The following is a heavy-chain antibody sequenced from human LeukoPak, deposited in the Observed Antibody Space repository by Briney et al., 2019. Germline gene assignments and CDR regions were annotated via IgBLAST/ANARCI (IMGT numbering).Heavy chain of an antibody. CDR2: IYTSGST. CDR3: ARRYCSGGSCYPRHFDF. Sequence: PSETLSLTCTVSGGSISSYYWSWIRQPAGKGLEWIGRIYTSGSTNYNPSLKSRVTMSVDTSKNQFSLKLSSATAADTAVYYCARRYCSGGSCYPRHFDFWGQGTLVTVSS. J-gene: IGHJ4*02. V-gene: IGHV4-4*07. CDR1: GGSISSYY. D-gene: IGHD2-15*01.